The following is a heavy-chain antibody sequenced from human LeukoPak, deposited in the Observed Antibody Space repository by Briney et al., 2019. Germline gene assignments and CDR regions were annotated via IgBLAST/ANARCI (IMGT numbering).Heavy chain of an antibody. CDR1: GFTFNSDA. D-gene: IGHD3-22*01. J-gene: IGHJ4*02. Sequence: PGGSLRLSCTASGFTFNSDAMSWVRQAPGKGLEWVSVISASGASPYYADSVKGRFTISRDNSKNTLYLQMNSLRVEDTAIYYCASPSNNSRYAFDYWGQGTLVTVSS. CDR3: ASPSNNSRYAFDY. CDR2: ISASGASP. V-gene: IGHV3-23*01.